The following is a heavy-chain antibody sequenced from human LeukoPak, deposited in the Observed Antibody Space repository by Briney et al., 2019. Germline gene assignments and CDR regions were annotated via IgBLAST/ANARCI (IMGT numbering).Heavy chain of an antibody. D-gene: IGHD3-22*01. CDR2: IYSGGST. CDR3: ASSYDSSGYYRTRFDY. Sequence: GGSLRLSCAASGFTVSSNYMSWVHQAPGKGLEWVSVIYSGGSTYYADSVKGRFTISRVNSKNTLYLQMNSLRAEDTAVYYCASSYDSSGYYRTRFDYWGQGTLVTVSS. V-gene: IGHV3-53*01. J-gene: IGHJ4*02. CDR1: GFTVSSNY.